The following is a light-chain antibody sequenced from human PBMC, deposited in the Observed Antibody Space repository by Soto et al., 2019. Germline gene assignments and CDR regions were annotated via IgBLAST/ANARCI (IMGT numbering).Light chain of an antibody. CDR2: AAS. V-gene: IGKV1D-16*01. Sequence: DIQMTQSPSSLSASVGDTVTITCRASQDISGWLAWYQQQPDKAPKSLIYAASTLQSGVPSRVSGSRSGTDFTLTISSLQPEDFATYFCQQYRSSPVTFGPGTKVDI. CDR1: QDISGW. CDR3: QQYRSSPVT. J-gene: IGKJ3*01.